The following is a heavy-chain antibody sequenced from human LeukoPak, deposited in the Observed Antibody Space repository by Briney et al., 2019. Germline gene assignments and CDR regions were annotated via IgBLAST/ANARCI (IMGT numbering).Heavy chain of an antibody. CDR3: ARDQYSSSWYGAFDC. D-gene: IGHD6-13*01. J-gene: IGHJ4*02. CDR1: GGSISSYY. V-gene: IGHV4-59*01. CDR2: IYYSGST. Sequence: PSETLSLTCTVSGGSISSYYWSWIRQPPGKGLEWIGYIYYSGSTNYNPSLQSQVTISVDTSKYQFSLKLSSVTAADTAVYYCARDQYSSSWYGAFDCWGQGTLVTVSS.